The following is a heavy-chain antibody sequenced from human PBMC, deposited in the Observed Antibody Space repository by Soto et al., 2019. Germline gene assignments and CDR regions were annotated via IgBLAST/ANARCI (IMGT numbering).Heavy chain of an antibody. D-gene: IGHD6-19*01. CDR3: AKDRSGLTVAGMYY. CDR1: GFTFSSYA. J-gene: IGHJ4*02. V-gene: IGHV3-23*01. Sequence: EVQLLESGGGLVQPGGSLRLSCAASGFTFSSYAMSWVRQAPGKGLEWVSAISGSGGSTYYADSVKGRFTISRDNSKNTLYLQMNSLRAEDTAAYYCAKDRSGLTVAGMYYWGQGTLVTVSS. CDR2: ISGSGGST.